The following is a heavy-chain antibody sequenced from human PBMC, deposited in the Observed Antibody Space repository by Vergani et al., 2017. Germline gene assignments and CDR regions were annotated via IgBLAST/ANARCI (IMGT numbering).Heavy chain of an antibody. Sequence: EVQLVESGGGLVKPGGSLRLSCAASGFTFSNAWMSWVRQAPGKGREWIGRIKSKTDGVATDYAAPVKGRFTISRDDYKNTLYLQMNSLKTEDTAVYYCTTDVSELELPFDYWGQGTLVTVSS. D-gene: IGHD1-26*01. CDR1: GFTFSNAW. J-gene: IGHJ4*02. V-gene: IGHV3-15*01. CDR3: TTDVSELELPFDY. CDR2: IKSKTDGVAT.